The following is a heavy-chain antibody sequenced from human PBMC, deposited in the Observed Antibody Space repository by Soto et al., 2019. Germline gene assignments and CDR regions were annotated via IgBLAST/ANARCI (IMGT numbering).Heavy chain of an antibody. CDR2: ISYDGSNK. CDR1: GFTFSSYG. Sequence: QVQLVESGGGVVQPGRSLRLSCAASGFTFSSYGMHWVRQAPGKGLEWVAVISYDGSNKYYADSVKGRFTISRDNSKNTLYLQMNSLGAEYTAVYFCAKEGGITGIVVDSDGMDVWGRGTTVTVSS. CDR3: AKEGGITGIVVDSDGMDV. J-gene: IGHJ6*02. V-gene: IGHV3-30*18. D-gene: IGHD3-22*01.